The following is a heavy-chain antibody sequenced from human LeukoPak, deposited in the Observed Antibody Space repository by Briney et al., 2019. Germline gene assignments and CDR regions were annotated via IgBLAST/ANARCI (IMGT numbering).Heavy chain of an antibody. Sequence: QTGGSLRLSCAASGXTFSNYGMHWVRQAPGKGLEWVAVISYDGSNKYYADSVKGRFAISRDNSKNTLYLQMNSLRAEDTAVYYCAKAYGYCTTTSCSHEEFDYWGQGTLVTVSS. CDR2: ISYDGSNK. CDR3: AKAYGYCTTTSCSHEEFDY. J-gene: IGHJ4*02. D-gene: IGHD2-2*01. V-gene: IGHV3-30*18. CDR1: GXTFSNYG.